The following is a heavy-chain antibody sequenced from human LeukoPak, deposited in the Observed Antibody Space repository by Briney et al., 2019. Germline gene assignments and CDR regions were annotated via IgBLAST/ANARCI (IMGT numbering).Heavy chain of an antibody. CDR3: ARDMYYGSGRHSPWFDP. V-gene: IGHV3-64*01. J-gene: IGHJ5*02. D-gene: IGHD3-10*01. CDR1: GFTFSNCA. Sequence: GGSLRLSCAASGFTFSNCAMHWVRQAPGKGLEYVSAISSNGGSTYYANSVEGRFTISRDNSKSTLYLQMGSLRAEDMAVYYCARDMYYGSGRHSPWFDPWGQGTLVTVSS. CDR2: ISSNGGST.